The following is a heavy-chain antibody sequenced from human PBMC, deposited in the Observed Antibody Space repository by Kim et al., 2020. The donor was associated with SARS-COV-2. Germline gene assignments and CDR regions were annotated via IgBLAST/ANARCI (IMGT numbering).Heavy chain of an antibody. CDR2: ISSDGNSK. Sequence: GGSLRLSCAASGFSLTTYGMHWVRQAPGKGLEWVAVISSDGNSKYYADSVKGRFTISRDIPKNTLSLQMNSLRVEDTAVYYCAKGGIGERWYYLYDWGQGTRVTVSS. CDR1: GFSLTTYG. D-gene: IGHD3-16*01. V-gene: IGHV3-30*18. CDR3: AKGGIGERWYYLYD. J-gene: IGHJ4*02.